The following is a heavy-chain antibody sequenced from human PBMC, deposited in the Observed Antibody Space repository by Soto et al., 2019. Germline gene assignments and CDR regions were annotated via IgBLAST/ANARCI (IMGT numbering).Heavy chain of an antibody. J-gene: IGHJ6*02. Sequence: SVKVCCEASGGTFSSYAISWVRQAPGQGLEWMGGIIPIFGTANYAQKFQGRVTITADKSTSTAYMELSSLRSEDTAVYYCAGEGAGGYYYGMDVWGQGTTVTVSS. CDR2: IIPIFGTA. V-gene: IGHV1-69*06. CDR1: GGTFSSYA. CDR3: AGEGAGGYYYGMDV. D-gene: IGHD3-10*01.